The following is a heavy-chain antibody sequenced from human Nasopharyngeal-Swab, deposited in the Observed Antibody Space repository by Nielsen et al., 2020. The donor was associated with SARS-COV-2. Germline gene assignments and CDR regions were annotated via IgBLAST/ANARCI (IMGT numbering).Heavy chain of an antibody. CDR1: GFTFSSYS. J-gene: IGHJ4*02. D-gene: IGHD5-12*01. Sequence: GESLKISCAASGFTFSSYSMNWVRQAPGKGLEWVSSISSSSYIYYADSVKGRFTISRDIAKNSLYLQMNSLRAEDTAVYYCAREGGYSGYDYDYWGQGTLVTVSS. CDR3: AREGGYSGYDYDY. V-gene: IGHV3-21*01. CDR2: ISSSSYI.